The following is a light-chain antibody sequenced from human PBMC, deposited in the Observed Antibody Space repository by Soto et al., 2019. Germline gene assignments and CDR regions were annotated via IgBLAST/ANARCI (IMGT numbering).Light chain of an antibody. Sequence: QSALTPPASVSVSPGQSITISCTGTSSDVGSYNLVSWYQQHPGKAPKLMIYEGSKRPSGVSNRFSGSKSGNTASLTISGLQAEDEADYYCCSYAGSVVFGGGTKLTVL. CDR3: CSYAGSVV. CDR1: SSDVGSYNL. CDR2: EGS. V-gene: IGLV2-23*01. J-gene: IGLJ2*01.